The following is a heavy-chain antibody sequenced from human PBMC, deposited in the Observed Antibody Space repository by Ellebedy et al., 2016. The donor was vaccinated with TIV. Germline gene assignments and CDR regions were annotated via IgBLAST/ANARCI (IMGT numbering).Heavy chain of an antibody. J-gene: IGHJ6*02. CDR3: ATPSRDSYFYYGMDV. Sequence: ETLSLTCVASELTFSRYSMNWVRQAPGKGPEWVSYISSSGTTTKYADSVKGRFTVSRDNAKSSLYLQMNSLRDEDTAVYYCATPSRDSYFYYGMDVWGQGTTVTVSS. CDR1: ELTFSRYS. V-gene: IGHV3-48*02. CDR2: ISSSGTTT.